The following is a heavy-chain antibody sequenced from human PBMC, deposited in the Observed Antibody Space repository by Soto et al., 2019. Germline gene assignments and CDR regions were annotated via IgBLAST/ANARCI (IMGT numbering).Heavy chain of an antibody. CDR3: AKDIAVAGTGFDY. J-gene: IGHJ4*02. D-gene: IGHD6-19*01. Sequence: GGFLRLSCAASGFTFSSYAMSWVRQAPGKGLEWVSAISGSGGSTYYADSVKGRFTISRDNSKNTLYLQMNSLRAEDTAVYYCAKDIAVAGTGFDYWGQGTLVTVSS. CDR1: GFTFSSYA. CDR2: ISGSGGST. V-gene: IGHV3-23*01.